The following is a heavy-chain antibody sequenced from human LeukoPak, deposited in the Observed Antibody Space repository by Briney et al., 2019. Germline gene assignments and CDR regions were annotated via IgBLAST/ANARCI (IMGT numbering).Heavy chain of an antibody. CDR3: ARLQITVGSNWFDP. CDR1: GFTFSTYV. V-gene: IGHV3-64*04. Sequence: GGSLRLSCSVSGFTFSTYVMHWVRQAPGKGLEYVSAISSNGDNTYYADSVKGRFTISRDNAKNSLYLQMNSLRAEDTAVYYCARLQITVGSNWFDPWGQGTLVTVSS. J-gene: IGHJ5*02. D-gene: IGHD3-10*01. CDR2: ISSNGDNT.